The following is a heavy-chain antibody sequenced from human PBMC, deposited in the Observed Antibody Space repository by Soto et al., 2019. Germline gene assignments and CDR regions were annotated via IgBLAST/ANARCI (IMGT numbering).Heavy chain of an antibody. Sequence: SETLSLTCAFSVYSISSGYYWGWIRQPPGKGLEWIGSIYHSGSTYYNPSLKSRVTISVDTSKNQFSLKLSSVTAADTAVYYCARGVATVTTRRDNWFEPWGQGTLVSVSS. CDR2: IYHSGST. J-gene: IGHJ5*02. D-gene: IGHD4-17*01. CDR3: ARGVATVTTRRDNWFEP. V-gene: IGHV4-38-2*01. CDR1: VYSISSGYY.